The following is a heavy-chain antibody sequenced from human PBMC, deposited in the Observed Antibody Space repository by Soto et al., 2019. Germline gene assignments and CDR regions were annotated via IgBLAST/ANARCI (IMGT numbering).Heavy chain of an antibody. CDR1: GFTFSSFH. V-gene: IGHV3-48*02. J-gene: IGHJ6*02. Sequence: EVQLVESGGGLVQPGGSLRLSCAASGFTFSSFHMNWVRQAPGRGLEWVAYITSSSDTIYYSDSVKGRFTISRDNGNTSLFLQMNSLRDEDTAVYYCARVVVVIPPGYYYAMDVWGQGTTVTVSS. CDR2: ITSSSDTI. D-gene: IGHD3-22*01. CDR3: ARVVVVIPPGYYYAMDV.